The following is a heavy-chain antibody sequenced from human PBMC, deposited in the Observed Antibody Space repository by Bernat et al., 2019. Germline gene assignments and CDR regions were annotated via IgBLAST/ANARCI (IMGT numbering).Heavy chain of an antibody. D-gene: IGHD3-9*01. CDR2: IIPIFGTA. V-gene: IGHV1-69*01. CDR3: ARGPYYDILTGYVYYFDY. Sequence: QVQLVQSGAEVKKPGSSVKVSCKASGGTFSSYAISWVRQAPGQGLEWMGGIIPIFGTANYAQKFQGRVTITADESTSTAYMELSSLRSEDTAVYYCARGPYYDILTGYVYYFDYWGQGTLVTVSS. J-gene: IGHJ4*02. CDR1: GGTFSSYA.